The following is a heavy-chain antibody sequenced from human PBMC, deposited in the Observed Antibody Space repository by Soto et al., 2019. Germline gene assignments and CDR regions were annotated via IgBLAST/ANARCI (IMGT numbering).Heavy chain of an antibody. CDR2: IIPILGIA. CDR3: ARGKVGADAFDI. Sequence: QVQLVQSGAEVKKPGSSVKVSCKASGGTFSSYTISWVRQAPGQGLEWMGRIIPILGIANYAQKFQGRVTITADKPTSEAYMELSSLRAEDTAVYYFARGKVGADAFDIWGQGTMVTVSS. D-gene: IGHD2-2*01. V-gene: IGHV1-69*02. CDR1: GGTFSSYT. J-gene: IGHJ3*02.